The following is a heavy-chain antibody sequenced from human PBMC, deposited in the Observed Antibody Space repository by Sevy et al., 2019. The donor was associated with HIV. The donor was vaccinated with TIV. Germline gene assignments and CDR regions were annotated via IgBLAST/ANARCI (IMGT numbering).Heavy chain of an antibody. J-gene: IGHJ5*02. V-gene: IGHV4-34*01. CDR1: GGSFSGYY. CDR2: INHSGST. D-gene: IGHD1-7*01. CDR3: PSGPRTSWRWYNWFDP. Sequence: SETLSLTCAVYGGSFSGYYWSWIRQPPGKGLEWIGEINHSGSTNYNPSLKSGVTISVDTSKNQFSLKLSSMTAADTAVYYWPSGPRTSWRWYNWFDPWGQGTLVTVSS.